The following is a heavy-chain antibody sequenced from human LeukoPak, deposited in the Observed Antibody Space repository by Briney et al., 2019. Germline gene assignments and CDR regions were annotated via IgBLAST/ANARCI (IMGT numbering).Heavy chain of an antibody. J-gene: IGHJ6*03. CDR1: GGTFSSYA. CDR2: IIPIFGTA. D-gene: IGHD3-10*01. CDR3: ARAGYYGSGSPPGGYYYYYMDV. Sequence: ASVKVSCKASGGTFSSYATSWVRQAPGQGLEWMGGIIPIFGTANYAQKFQGRVTITTDESTSTAYMELSSLRSEDTAVYYCARAGYYGSGSPPGGYYYYYMDVWGKGTTVTVSS. V-gene: IGHV1-69*05.